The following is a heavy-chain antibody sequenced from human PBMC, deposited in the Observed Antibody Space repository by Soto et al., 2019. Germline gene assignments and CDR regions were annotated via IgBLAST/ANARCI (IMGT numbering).Heavy chain of an antibody. CDR2: TYYRSKWYN. CDR1: GDSVSSNSAA. CDR3: ATQRIAARPDYYGMDV. J-gene: IGHJ6*02. D-gene: IGHD6-6*01. V-gene: IGHV6-1*01. Sequence: SQTLSLTCAISGDSVSSNSAAWNWLRQSPSRGLECLGRTYYRSKWYNDYAVSVKSRITINPDTSKNQFSLQLNSVTPEDTAVYYCATQRIAARPDYYGMDVWGQGTTVTVSS.